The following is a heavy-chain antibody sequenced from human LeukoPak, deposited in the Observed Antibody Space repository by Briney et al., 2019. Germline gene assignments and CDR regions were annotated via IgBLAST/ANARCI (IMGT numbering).Heavy chain of an antibody. CDR1: GGSFSGYY. CDR3: ARGPGYCSSTSCYVSYYYYYGMDV. J-gene: IGHJ6*04. V-gene: IGHV4-34*01. Sequence: SETLSLTCAVYGGSFSGYYWSWIRQPPGKGLEWIGEINHSGSTNYNPSLKIRVTISVDTSKNQFSLKLSSVTAADTAVYYCARGPGYCSSTSCYVSYYYYYGMDVWGKGTTVTVSS. D-gene: IGHD2-2*01. CDR2: INHSGST.